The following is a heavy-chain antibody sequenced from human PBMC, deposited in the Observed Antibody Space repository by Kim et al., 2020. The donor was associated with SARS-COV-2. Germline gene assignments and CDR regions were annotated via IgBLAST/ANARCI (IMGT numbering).Heavy chain of an antibody. CDR2: VKSDGSIT. CDR1: GFTFSTYW. D-gene: IGHD6-19*01. CDR3: VRGHTSGWNGVDY. V-gene: IGHV3-74*01. Sequence: GGSLRLSCAASGFTFSTYWMHWVRQAPGKGLVWVSRVKSDGSITAYADSVKGRFTISRDNAKNTLYLQMNSLRAEDTALYYCVRGHTSGWNGVDYWGQGTLVTVSP. J-gene: IGHJ4*02.